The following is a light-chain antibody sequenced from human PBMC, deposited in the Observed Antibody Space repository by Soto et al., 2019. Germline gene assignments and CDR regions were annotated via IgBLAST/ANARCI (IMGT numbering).Light chain of an antibody. CDR1: QSVSSSSY. Sequence: EIVLTQSQGTLSLSPGERATLSCRARQSVSSSSYLAWYQQKPGQAPRLLIYGASSRATGIPDRFSGSGSATDFTLTISRLEPEDFAVYYCRQYGSSPSYTFGQGTKLEIK. V-gene: IGKV3-20*01. J-gene: IGKJ2*01. CDR2: GAS. CDR3: RQYGSSPSYT.